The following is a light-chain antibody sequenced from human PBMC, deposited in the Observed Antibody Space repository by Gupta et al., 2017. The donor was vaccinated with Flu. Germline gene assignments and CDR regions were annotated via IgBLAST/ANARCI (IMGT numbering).Light chain of an antibody. J-gene: IGLJ3*02. CDR3: QVWDRDTNHLL. Sequence: GVTIWFTGGGSDIGTKNVHWYQQSPGQAPMLLVYYDSHRPSGVPERFSGSNSGDTATLTISRVEAGDEADYCCQVWDRDTNHLLFGGGTKLTVL. V-gene: IGLV3-21*02. CDR1: DIGTKN. CDR2: YDS.